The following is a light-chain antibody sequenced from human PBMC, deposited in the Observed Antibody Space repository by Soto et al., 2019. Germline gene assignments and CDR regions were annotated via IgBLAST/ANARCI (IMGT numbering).Light chain of an antibody. CDR3: SSFTSNRIYV. Sequence: QSVLTQPTSVSGSPGQSITISCTGNHNDIGTYDYVSWYQQHPGRAPRLLIYGVTTRPSGISDRFSASKSGLTASLTISGLQPADEADYYCSSFTSNRIYVFGPGTKLT. CDR2: GVT. V-gene: IGLV2-14*03. CDR1: HNDIGTYDY. J-gene: IGLJ1*01.